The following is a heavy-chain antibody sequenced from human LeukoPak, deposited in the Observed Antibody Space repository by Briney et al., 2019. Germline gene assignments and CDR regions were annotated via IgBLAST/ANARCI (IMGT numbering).Heavy chain of an antibody. CDR2: INHSGST. J-gene: IGHJ4*02. CDR1: GGSFSGYY. CDR3: ARGSLWFGEDY. Sequence: SETLSLTCAVYGGSFSGYYWSWNRQPPGKGLEWIGEINHSGSTNYNPSLKSRVTISVDTSKNQFSLKLSSVTAADTAVYYCARGSLWFGEDYWGQGTLVTVSS. D-gene: IGHD3-10*01. V-gene: IGHV4-34*01.